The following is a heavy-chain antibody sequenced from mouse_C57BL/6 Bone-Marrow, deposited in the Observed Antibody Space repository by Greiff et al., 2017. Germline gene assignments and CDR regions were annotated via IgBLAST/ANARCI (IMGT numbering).Heavy chain of an antibody. Sequence: QVQLQQSGPGLVQPSQCLSITCTVSGFSLTSYGVHWVRQSPGKGLEWLGVIWSGGSTDNNAAFISRLSISKDNSKSQVFFKRNSLQADDTALYYCARNPGYDAMDYWGQGTSVTVSS. CDR1: GFSLTSYG. V-gene: IGHV2-2*01. CDR3: ARNPGYDAMDY. J-gene: IGHJ4*01. CDR2: IWSGGST.